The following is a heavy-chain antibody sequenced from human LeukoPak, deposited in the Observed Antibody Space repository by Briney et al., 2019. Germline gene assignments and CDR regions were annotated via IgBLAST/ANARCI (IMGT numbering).Heavy chain of an antibody. J-gene: IGHJ1*01. V-gene: IGHV3-21*01. CDR2: ISSSSSYI. D-gene: IGHD6-13*01. CDR1: GFTFSSYS. CDR3: ARDHDSSSWYAEYFQH. Sequence: GGSLRLSCAASGFTFSSYSMNWVRQAPGKGLEWVSSISSSSSYIYYADSVKGRFTISRDNAKNSLYLQMNSLRAEDTAVYYCARDHDSSSWYAEYFQHWGQGTPVTVSS.